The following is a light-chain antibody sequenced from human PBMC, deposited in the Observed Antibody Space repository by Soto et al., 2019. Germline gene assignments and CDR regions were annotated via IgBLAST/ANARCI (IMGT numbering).Light chain of an antibody. CDR3: QSYDSSLSGSRV. J-gene: IGLJ1*01. CDR1: SSNIGAGYD. CDR2: HNS. V-gene: IGLV1-40*01. Sequence: QAVVTQPPSVSGAPGQRVTISCTGSSSNIGAGYDVHWYQQLPGTAPKLLIYHNSNRPSGVPDRFSGSKSGTSASLAITGLQAEDEADYSCQSYDSSLSGSRVFGTGTKLTVL.